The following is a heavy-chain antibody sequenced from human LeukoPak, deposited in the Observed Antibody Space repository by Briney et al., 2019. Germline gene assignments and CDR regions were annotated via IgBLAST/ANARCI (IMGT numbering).Heavy chain of an antibody. J-gene: IGHJ4*02. CDR3: ALTNYFDSSGQIVDY. V-gene: IGHV3-48*03. D-gene: IGHD3-22*01. CDR2: ISSSGSII. Sequence: GGSLRLSCAASGLTFSSYEINWVRQAPGKGLEWVSYISSSGSIIYYAVSVKGRFTISRDNARNSLYLQMNSLRAEDTAFYYCALTNYFDSSGQIVDYWGQGTLVTVSS. CDR1: GLTFSSYE.